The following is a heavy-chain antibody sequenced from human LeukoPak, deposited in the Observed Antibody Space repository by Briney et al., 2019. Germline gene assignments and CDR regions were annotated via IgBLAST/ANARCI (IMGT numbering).Heavy chain of an antibody. Sequence: GGSLRLSSAASGFTFSSYGMHWVRQAPGKGLEWVAVISYDGSNKYYADSVKGRFTISRDNSKNTLYLQMNSPRAEDTAVYYCARRDDYGDYWGQGTLVTVSS. CDR3: ARRDDYGDY. CDR1: GFTFSSYG. V-gene: IGHV3-30*03. J-gene: IGHJ4*02. CDR2: ISYDGSNK.